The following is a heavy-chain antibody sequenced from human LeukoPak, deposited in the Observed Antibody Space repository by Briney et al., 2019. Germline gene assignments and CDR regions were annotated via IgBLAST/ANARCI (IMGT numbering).Heavy chain of an antibody. V-gene: IGHV3-7*05. J-gene: IGHJ4*02. CDR3: ARYAGRPTYFDY. CDR2: IKEDGSEK. CDR1: GFTFSGYW. Sequence: PGGSLRLSCAASGFTFSGYWMSWVRQAPGKGLEWVANIKEDGSEKYYVDSVRGRITISRDNAKNSLDLQMNSLRAEDTAVYYCARYAGRPTYFDYWGQGTLVTVSS. D-gene: IGHD6-13*01.